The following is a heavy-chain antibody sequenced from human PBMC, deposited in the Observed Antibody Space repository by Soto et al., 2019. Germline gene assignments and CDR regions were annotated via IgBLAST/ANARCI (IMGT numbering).Heavy chain of an antibody. CDR2: INHSGSC. CDR3: ARTAGPCYFDL. J-gene: IGHJ2*01. Sequence: QVQLQQWGAGLLKPSETLSLTCAVHGGSFSGFYCTWIRHPPGKGLEWLGEINHSGSCNYNPPLKGRVTTSLDTSTNQFSLSLNSVAAADTAVYDCARTAGPCYFDLWGHGTLVTVSS. CDR1: GGSFSGFY. D-gene: IGHD6-13*01. V-gene: IGHV4-34*01.